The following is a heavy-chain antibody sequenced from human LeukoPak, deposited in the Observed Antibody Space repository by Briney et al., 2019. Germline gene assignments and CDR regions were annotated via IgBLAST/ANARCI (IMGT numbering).Heavy chain of an antibody. D-gene: IGHD2-15*01. J-gene: IGHJ6*03. Sequence: GGSLRLSCAASGFTFSSYAMSWVRQAPGKGLEWVSAISGSGGSTYYADSVKGRFTISRDNAKNSLYLQMNSLRAEDMALYYCAKGGVADYYYYYMDVWGKGTTVTVSS. CDR2: ISGSGGST. CDR1: GFTFSSYA. CDR3: AKGGVADYYYYYMDV. V-gene: IGHV3-23*01.